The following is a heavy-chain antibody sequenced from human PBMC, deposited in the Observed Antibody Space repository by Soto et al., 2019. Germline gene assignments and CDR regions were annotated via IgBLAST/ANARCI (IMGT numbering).Heavy chain of an antibody. V-gene: IGHV4-34*01. CDR1: GGSFSGYC. CDR3: ARSLYYGSGSYYMNWFDP. D-gene: IGHD3-10*01. CDR2: INHSGST. J-gene: IGHJ5*02. Sequence: SETLSLTCAVYGGSFSGYCWSWIRQPPGKGLEWIGEINHSGSTNYNPSLKSRVTISVDTSKNQFSLKLSSVTAADTAVYYCARSLYYGSGSYYMNWFDPWGQGTLVTVSS.